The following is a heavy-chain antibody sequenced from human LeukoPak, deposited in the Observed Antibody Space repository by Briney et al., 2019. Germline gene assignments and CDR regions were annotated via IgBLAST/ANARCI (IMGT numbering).Heavy chain of an antibody. J-gene: IGHJ3*01. D-gene: IGHD3-10*01. CDR3: AKGGGVLWFGCFVDV. Sequence: GGSLRLSCAASGFTFSSYAMSWVRQAPGKGLEWVSAICGSGGSTYYADSVKGRFTISRDNSRNTLYLQLNSLRAEDTAVYYCAKGGGVLWFGCFVDVWGQGTMVTVSS. CDR1: GFTFSSYA. CDR2: ICGSGGST. V-gene: IGHV3-23*01.